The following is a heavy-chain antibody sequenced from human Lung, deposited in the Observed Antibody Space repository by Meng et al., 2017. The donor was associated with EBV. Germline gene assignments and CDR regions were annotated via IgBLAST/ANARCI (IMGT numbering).Heavy chain of an antibody. CDR3: ARSTYYHDSSGPAFDY. D-gene: IGHD3-22*01. CDR2: INTNTGNP. CDR1: GYSVTSYA. J-gene: IGHJ4*02. Sequence: QGQVVQFGAEVKKPGAPVRVSCKAAGYSVTSYAMNWVRQAPGQGLEWMGWINTNTGNPTYAQGFTGRFVFSLDTSVSTAYLQITSLKPDDTAVYYCARSTYYHDSSGPAFDYWGQGTLVTVSS. V-gene: IGHV7-4-1*02.